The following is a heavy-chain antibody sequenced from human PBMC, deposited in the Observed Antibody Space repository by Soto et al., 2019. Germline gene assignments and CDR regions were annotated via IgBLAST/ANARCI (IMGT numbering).Heavy chain of an antibody. Sequence: GESLKISCKGSGYSFTSYWIGWVRQMPGKGLEWMGIIYPGDSDTRYSPSFQGQVTISADKSISTAYLQGSSLKASETVMYYCATHVNNPRERMDVWGQGTTVTVSS. V-gene: IGHV5-51*01. J-gene: IGHJ6*02. CDR2: IYPGDSDT. CDR3: ATHVNNPRERMDV. D-gene: IGHD1-20*01. CDR1: GYSFTSYW.